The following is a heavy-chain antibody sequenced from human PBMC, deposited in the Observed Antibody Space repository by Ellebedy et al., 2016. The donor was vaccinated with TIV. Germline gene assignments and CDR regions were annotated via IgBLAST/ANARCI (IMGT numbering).Heavy chain of an antibody. D-gene: IGHD6-19*01. V-gene: IGHV1-8*02. Sequence: ASVKVSCKASGYTFTSYGINWVRQATGQGLEWMGWMNPNSGNTGYAQKFQGRVTMTRNTSISTAYMELSSLRSEDTAVYYCARDAIPPVTSGWYGIDYWGQGTLVTVSS. CDR1: GYTFTSYG. J-gene: IGHJ4*02. CDR3: ARDAIPPVTSGWYGIDY. CDR2: MNPNSGNT.